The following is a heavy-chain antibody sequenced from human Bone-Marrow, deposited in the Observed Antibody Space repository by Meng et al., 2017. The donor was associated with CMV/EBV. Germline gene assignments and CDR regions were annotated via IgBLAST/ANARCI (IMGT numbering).Heavy chain of an antibody. V-gene: IGHV3-23*01. J-gene: IGHJ6*02. CDR1: GFNFSTYA. CDR3: GYGMDV. CDR2: ISVSGGGT. Sequence: GESLKISCAASGFNFSTYAMSWVRQAPGKGLEWVSTISVSGGGTHYADSVKGRFTISRDNSKNTLHLQMNSLRAEDTAVYYCGYGMDVWGQGTTVTVSS.